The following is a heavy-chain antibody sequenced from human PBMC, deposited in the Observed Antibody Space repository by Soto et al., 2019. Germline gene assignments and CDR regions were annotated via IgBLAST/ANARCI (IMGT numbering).Heavy chain of an antibody. J-gene: IGHJ4*02. V-gene: IGHV3-30-3*01. D-gene: IGHD2-15*01. CDR2: ISYDGSNK. CDR3: ASGFDVAAIFRFDY. Sequence: GGSLRLSCAASGFTFSSYAMHWVRQAPGKGLEWVAVISYDGSNKYYADSVKGRFTISRDNSKNTLYLQMNSLRAEDTAVYYCASGFDVAAIFRFDYWGQGTLVTVSS. CDR1: GFTFSSYA.